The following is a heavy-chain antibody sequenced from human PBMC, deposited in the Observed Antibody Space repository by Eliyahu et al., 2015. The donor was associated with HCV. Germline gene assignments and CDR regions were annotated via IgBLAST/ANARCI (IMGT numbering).Heavy chain of an antibody. V-gene: IGHV4-30-4*01. CDR1: GGSISSGDYY. D-gene: IGHD6-6*01. J-gene: IGHJ1*01. Sequence: QVQLQESGPGLVKPSQTLSLACTVSGGSISSGDYYWSWIRQAPGKGLEWIGYTYYNGNTHHNPSLESRLTISMDMSKNQFSLRMTSVTAADTAVYYCASVPYFSSTHFQHWGQGTLVTVSS. CDR2: TYYNGNT. CDR3: ASVPYFSSTHFQH.